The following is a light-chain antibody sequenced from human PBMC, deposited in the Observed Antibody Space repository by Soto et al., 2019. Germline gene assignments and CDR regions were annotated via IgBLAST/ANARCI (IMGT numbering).Light chain of an antibody. CDR2: GAS. CDR3: QQYGSSPQT. J-gene: IGKJ1*01. V-gene: IGKV3-20*01. CDR1: QRVSSH. Sequence: ETVMTQSPVTLAVSPGETATLSCRASQRVSSHLAWYQQKPGQAPRLLIYGASNRATGIPDRFSGSGSGTDFTLTISRLEPEDFAVYYCQQYGSSPQTFGQGTKVDIK.